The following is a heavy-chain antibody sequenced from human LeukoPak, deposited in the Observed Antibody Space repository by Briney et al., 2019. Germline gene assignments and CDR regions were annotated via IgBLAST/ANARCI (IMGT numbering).Heavy chain of an antibody. CDR1: GFTSSSYS. V-gene: IGHV3-21*01. J-gene: IGHJ4*02. D-gene: IGHD6-19*01. Sequence: GGSLRLSCAASGFTSSSYSMNWVRQAPGKGLEWVSSISSSSSYIYYADSVKGRFTISRDNAKNSLYLQMNSLRAEDTAVYYCAREQQWLVAPDYWGQGTLVTVSS. CDR2: ISSSSSYI. CDR3: AREQQWLVAPDY.